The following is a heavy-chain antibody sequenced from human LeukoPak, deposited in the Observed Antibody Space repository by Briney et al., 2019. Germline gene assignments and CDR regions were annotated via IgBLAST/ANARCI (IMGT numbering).Heavy chain of an antibody. CDR3: ARVPMVRGVTNYYYYGMDV. CDR1: GSSISSSGYY. CDR2: IHSSGST. V-gene: IGHV4-39*01. Sequence: SETLSLTCTLSGSSISSSGYYWGWIRQPPGKGLEWIGSIHSSGSTYYNPSLKSRVTISIDTSKNKFSLKLSSVTAADTAVYYCARVPMVRGVTNYYYYGMDVWGQGTTVTVSS. D-gene: IGHD3-10*01. J-gene: IGHJ6*02.